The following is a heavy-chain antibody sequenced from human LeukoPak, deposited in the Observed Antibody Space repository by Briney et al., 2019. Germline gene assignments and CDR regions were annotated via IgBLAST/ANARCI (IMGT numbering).Heavy chain of an antibody. CDR1: GGSISSYY. J-gene: IGHJ4*02. Sequence: KPSETLSLTCTVSGGSISSYYWSWIRQPPGKGLEWIGYIYYSGSTNYNPSLKSRVTISVDTSKNQFSLKLSSVTAADTAVYYCARRSLRGYCSSTSCYSSYFDYWGQGTLVTVSS. D-gene: IGHD2-2*01. CDR2: IYYSGST. CDR3: ARRSLRGYCSSTSCYSSYFDY. V-gene: IGHV4-59*01.